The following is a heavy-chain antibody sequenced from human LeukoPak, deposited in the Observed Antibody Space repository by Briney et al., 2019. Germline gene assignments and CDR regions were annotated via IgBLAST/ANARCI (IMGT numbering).Heavy chain of an antibody. CDR3: ARADTAMMGLYYYGMDV. J-gene: IGHJ6*02. CDR1: GGSVSSGSYY. CDR2: IYYSGST. V-gene: IGHV4-61*01. D-gene: IGHD5-18*01. Sequence: SSETLSLTCTVSGGSVSSGSYYWSWIRQPPGKGLEWIGYIYYSGSTNYNPSLKSRVTISVDTSKNQFSLKLSSVTAADTAVYYCARADTAMMGLYYYGMDVWGQGTTVTVSS.